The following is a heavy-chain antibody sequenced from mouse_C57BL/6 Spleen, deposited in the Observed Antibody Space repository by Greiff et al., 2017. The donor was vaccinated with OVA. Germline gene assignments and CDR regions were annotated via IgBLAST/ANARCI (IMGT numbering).Heavy chain of an antibody. CDR1: GFTFSDYG. CDR2: ISSGSSTI. Sequence: EVKLVESGGGLVKPGGSLKLSCAASGFTFSDYGMHWVRQAPEKGLEWVAYISSGSSTIYYADTVKGRFTISRDNAKNTLCLQMTSLRSEDTAMYYCARPGYGTPYAMDYWGQGTSVTVSS. J-gene: IGHJ4*01. D-gene: IGHD1-1*01. V-gene: IGHV5-17*01. CDR3: ARPGYGTPYAMDY.